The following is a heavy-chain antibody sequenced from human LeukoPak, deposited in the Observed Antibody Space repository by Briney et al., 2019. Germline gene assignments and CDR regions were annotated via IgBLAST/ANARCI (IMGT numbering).Heavy chain of an antibody. Sequence: SGGSLRLSCAASGFTFSSYAMSWVRQAPGKGLEWVSAISGSGGSTYYADSVKGRFTISRDNSKNTLYMQMSSLRAEDTAVYYCARDQAGKYDYWGQGTLVIVSS. CDR1: GFTFSSYA. CDR3: ARDQAGKYDY. V-gene: IGHV3-23*01. J-gene: IGHJ4*02. CDR2: ISGSGGST. D-gene: IGHD3-10*01.